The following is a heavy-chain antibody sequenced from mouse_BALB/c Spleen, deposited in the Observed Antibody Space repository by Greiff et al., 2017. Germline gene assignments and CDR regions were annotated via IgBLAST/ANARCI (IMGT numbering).Heavy chain of an antibody. CDR2: ISDGGSYT. J-gene: IGHJ1*01. CDR3: ARNYGSSYVYWYFDV. Sequence: DVQLVESGGGLVKPGGSLKLSCAASGFTFSDYYMYWVRQTPEKRLEWVATISDGGSYTYYPDSVKGRFTISRDNAKNNLYLQMSSLKSEDTAMYYCARNYGSSYVYWYFDVWGAGTTVTVSS. D-gene: IGHD1-1*01. V-gene: IGHV5-4*02. CDR1: GFTFSDYY.